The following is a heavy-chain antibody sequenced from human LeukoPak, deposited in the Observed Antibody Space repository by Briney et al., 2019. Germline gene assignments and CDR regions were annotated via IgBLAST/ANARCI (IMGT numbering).Heavy chain of an antibody. CDR3: ARPPSDNLLTGSLYYFDN. J-gene: IGHJ4*02. Sequence: PGGSLSLSCAAPGFSFSSCAMSWVRQAPGKGLEWVSGISGSGDSTDYADSVKGRFTISRDNSKNTLYLQINSLRAEDTAVYYCARPPSDNLLTGSLYYFDNWGQGTLVTVSS. D-gene: IGHD3-9*01. V-gene: IGHV3-23*01. CDR1: GFSFSSCA. CDR2: ISGSGDST.